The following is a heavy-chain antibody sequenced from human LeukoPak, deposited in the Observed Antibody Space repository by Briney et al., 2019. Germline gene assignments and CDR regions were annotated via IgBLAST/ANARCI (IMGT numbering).Heavy chain of an antibody. CDR2: ISSSSSYI. CDR1: GFTFSSYS. V-gene: IGHV3-21*01. Sequence: PGGSLRLSCAASGFTFSSYSMNWVRQAPGKGLEWVSSISSSSSYIYYADSVKGRFTISRDNSKNTLYLQMNSLRAEDTAVYYCATLDILTGYFNYWGQGTLVTVSS. CDR3: ATLDILTGYFNY. D-gene: IGHD3-9*01. J-gene: IGHJ4*02.